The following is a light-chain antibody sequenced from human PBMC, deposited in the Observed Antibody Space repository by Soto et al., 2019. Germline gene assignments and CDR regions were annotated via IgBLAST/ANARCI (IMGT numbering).Light chain of an antibody. V-gene: IGLV7-46*01. Sequence: QNVVTQEPSLTVSPGGTVTLTCASSTGAVTTGHWPHWFQQKPGQTPRTLIYDKNNRHSWTPARFSGSLLGGKAALTLSDAQPEDEADYYCLLIYENVGEVFGAGTKVTVL. CDR3: LLIYENVGEV. J-gene: IGLJ1*01. CDR2: DKN. CDR1: TGAVTTGHW.